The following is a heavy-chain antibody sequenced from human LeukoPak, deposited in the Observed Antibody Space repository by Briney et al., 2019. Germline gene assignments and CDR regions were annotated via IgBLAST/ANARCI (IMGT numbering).Heavy chain of an antibody. CDR3: AKDQSYYYDSSGSVEY. V-gene: IGHV1-2*02. D-gene: IGHD3-22*01. J-gene: IGHJ4*02. Sequence: GASVKVSCKASGYTFTGYYMHWVRQAPGQGLEWMGWINPNSGGTNYAQKFQGRVTMTRDTSISTAYMELSRLRSDDTAVYYCAKDQSYYYDSSGSVEYWGQGTLVTVSS. CDR1: GYTFTGYY. CDR2: INPNSGGT.